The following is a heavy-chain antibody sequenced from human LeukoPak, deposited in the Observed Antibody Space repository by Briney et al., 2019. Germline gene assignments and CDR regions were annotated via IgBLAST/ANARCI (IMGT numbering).Heavy chain of an antibody. D-gene: IGHD2-2*01. CDR3: AREGCSSTSCYLPFDP. CDR2: FHYSGST. Sequence: SQTLCLTCAVSAASISSSAYYSRSIRQHPGTPPQSIAYFHYSGSTYYHPSLKSRVIISVGTSKNQFSLKLSSVTAADTAVYYCAREGCSSTSCYLPFDPWGQGTLVIVSS. J-gene: IGHJ5*02. V-gene: IGHV4-31*11. CDR1: AASISSSAYY.